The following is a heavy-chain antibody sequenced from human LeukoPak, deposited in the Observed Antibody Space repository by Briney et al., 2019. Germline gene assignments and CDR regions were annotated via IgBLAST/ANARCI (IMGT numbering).Heavy chain of an antibody. CDR3: ARHGGYYDFWSDYRFDP. J-gene: IGHJ5*02. V-gene: IGHV4-39*01. Sequence: PSETLSLTCTVSGGSISSSSYYWGWSRQPPGKGLEWIGSIYYSGSTYYNPSLKSRVTISVDTSKNQFSLKLSSVTAADTAVYYCARHGGYYDFWSDYRFDPWGQGTLVTVSS. CDR1: GGSISSSSYY. CDR2: IYYSGST. D-gene: IGHD3-3*01.